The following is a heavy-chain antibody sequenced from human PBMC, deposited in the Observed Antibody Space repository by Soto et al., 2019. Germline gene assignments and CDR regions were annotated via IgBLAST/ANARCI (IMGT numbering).Heavy chain of an antibody. CDR3: ARDTYYDFWSGPNWFDP. J-gene: IGHJ5*02. CDR2: INAGNGNT. Sequence: ASVKVSCKASGYTFTSYAMHWVRQAPGQRLEWMGWINAGNGNTKYSQKFQGRVTITRDTSASTAYMELSSLRSEDTAVYYCARDTYYDFWSGPNWFDPWGQRTLVTVSS. V-gene: IGHV1-3*01. D-gene: IGHD3-3*01. CDR1: GYTFTSYA.